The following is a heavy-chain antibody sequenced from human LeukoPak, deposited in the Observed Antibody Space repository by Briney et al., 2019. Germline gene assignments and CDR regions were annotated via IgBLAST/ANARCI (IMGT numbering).Heavy chain of an antibody. CDR2: IYHSGST. V-gene: IGHV4-4*02. D-gene: IGHD3-10*01. CDR3: ARERHGSGRDAFDI. CDR1: GGSISSSNW. Sequence: SETLSLTCAVSGGSISSSNWWSWVRQPPGKGLEWIGEIYHSGSTNYNPSLKSRVTISVDKSKNQFSLKLSSVTAADTAVYYCARERHGSGRDAFDIWGQGTMVTVSS. J-gene: IGHJ3*02.